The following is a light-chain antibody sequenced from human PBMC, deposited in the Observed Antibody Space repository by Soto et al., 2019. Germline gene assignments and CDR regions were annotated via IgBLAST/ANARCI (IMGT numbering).Light chain of an antibody. V-gene: IGKV3-15*01. CDR2: VAA. Sequence: VMTRCPATLSESPGERAALSFRSSQSVSGNLACFQQKPGQAPRLLIYVAASRATGIPARFSGSGSGTELSLTISSVQSEDLVVYCIQRYHYWPAFGGGTKVDIK. J-gene: IGKJ4*01. CDR3: QRYHYWPA. CDR1: QSVSGN.